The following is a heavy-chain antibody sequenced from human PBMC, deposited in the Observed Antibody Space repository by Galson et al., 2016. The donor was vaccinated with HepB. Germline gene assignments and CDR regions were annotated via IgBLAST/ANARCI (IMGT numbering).Heavy chain of an antibody. CDR1: GFTFSDYY. CDR3: ARDGSSRSSPNGFDI. V-gene: IGHV3-11*05. J-gene: IGHJ3*02. CDR2: ISSSRSTT. Sequence: SLRLSCAASGFTFSDYYMSWIRQAPGKGLEWVSSISSSRSTTKDADTVKGRFTISTDNAKNSLYLQMNSLRAEDTAVYYCARDGSSRSSPNGFDIWGQGTMVTVSS. D-gene: IGHD6-13*01.